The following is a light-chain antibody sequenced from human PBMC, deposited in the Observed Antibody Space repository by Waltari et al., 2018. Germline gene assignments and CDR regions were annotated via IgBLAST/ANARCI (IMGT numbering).Light chain of an antibody. CDR1: SGHSSNV. CDR3: QTGGHGTWV. J-gene: IGLJ3*02. CDR2: VNSDGSH. Sequence: QLVLTQSPSASASLGASVKLTCTLSSGHSSNVIAWHQQQPKKGPRYLMKVNSDGSHSKGDKIPDRFSGSSSGAEHYLTISSLQSEDEADYYCQTGGHGTWVFGGGTKLTVL. V-gene: IGLV4-69*01.